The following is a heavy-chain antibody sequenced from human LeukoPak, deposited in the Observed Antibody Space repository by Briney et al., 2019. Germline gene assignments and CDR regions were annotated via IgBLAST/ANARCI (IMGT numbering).Heavy chain of an antibody. V-gene: IGHV1-8*01. J-gene: IGHJ5*02. CDR3: ARGTRYCSGGSCYFWFDP. Sequence: ASVKASCKASGYTFTSYDINWVRQATGQGLEWMGWMNPNSGNTGYAQKFQGRVTMTRNTSISTAYMELSSLRSEDTAVYYCARGTRYCSGGSCYFWFDPWGQGTLVTVSS. CDR1: GYTFTSYD. D-gene: IGHD2-15*01. CDR2: MNPNSGNT.